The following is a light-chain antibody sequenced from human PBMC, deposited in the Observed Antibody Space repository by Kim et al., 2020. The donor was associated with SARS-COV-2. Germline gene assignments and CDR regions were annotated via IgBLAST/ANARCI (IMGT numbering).Light chain of an antibody. J-gene: IGLJ7*01. CDR1: RLDIGNNY. CDR2: DND. CDR3: ETWDTSLSTVL. Sequence: QSVLTQPPSVSAAPGQKVTIACSGSRLDIGNNYVSWFQQLPGTAPKLLIYDNDKRPSGIPDRFSGSKSGTSATLDITGLQTGDEATYYCETWDTSLSTVLFGGGTQLTV. V-gene: IGLV1-51*01.